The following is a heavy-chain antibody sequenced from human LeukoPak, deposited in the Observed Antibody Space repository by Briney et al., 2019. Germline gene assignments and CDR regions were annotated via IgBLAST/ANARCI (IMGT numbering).Heavy chain of an antibody. CDR2: ISSSGSTI. CDR3: ARGCSSTSCYFYWFDP. J-gene: IGHJ5*02. V-gene: IGHV3-48*04. D-gene: IGHD2-2*01. CDR1: GFTFSSYG. Sequence: GGSLRLSCAASGFTFSSYGMHWVRQAPGKGLEWVSYISSSGSTIYYADSVKGRSTISRDNAKNSLYLQMNSLRAEDTAVYYCARGCSSTSCYFYWFDPWGQGTLVTVSS.